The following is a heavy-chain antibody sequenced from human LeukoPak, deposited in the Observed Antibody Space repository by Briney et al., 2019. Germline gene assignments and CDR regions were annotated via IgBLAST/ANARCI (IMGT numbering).Heavy chain of an antibody. V-gene: IGHV4-4*07. CDR2: IYTAGTT. CDR1: GGSITTNY. J-gene: IGHJ4*02. CDR3: ARDRRDGYNSFYYFDY. Sequence: SETLSLTCTVSGGSITTNYWSWTRQPAGRGLEWIGRIYTAGTTNYNPSLKSRVTMSVDTSKSQFSLKLNSVTAADTAVYYCARDRRDGYNSFYYFDYWGQGTLVTVSS. D-gene: IGHD5-24*01.